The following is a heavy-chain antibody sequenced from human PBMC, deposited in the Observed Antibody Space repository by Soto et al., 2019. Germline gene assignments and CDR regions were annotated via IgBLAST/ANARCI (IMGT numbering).Heavy chain of an antibody. CDR3: AKDKPGTTSFDY. J-gene: IGHJ4*02. CDR1: GFTISSNA. CDR2: ISDRGDTT. V-gene: IGHV3-23*01. Sequence: EVQLLESGGGLVQPGGSQRLSCAASGFTISSNAMYWVRQAPGKGLEWVSGISDRGDTTHYADSVKGRFTISRDTSKNTLYLQLNTLRADDTAVYYCAKDKPGTTSFDYWGQGTLVTVSS. D-gene: IGHD1-1*01.